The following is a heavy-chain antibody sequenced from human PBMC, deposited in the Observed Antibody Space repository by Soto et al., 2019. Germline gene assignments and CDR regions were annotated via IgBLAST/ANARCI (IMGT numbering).Heavy chain of an antibody. J-gene: IGHJ6*03. CDR1: GFSLSTSGMC. Sequence: SGPTLVNPTQTLTLTCTFSGFSLSTSGMCVSWIRQPPGKALEWLARIDWDDDKYYSTSLKTRLTISKDTSKNQVVLTMTNMDPVDTATFYFARIPGYSSGWGYYMDVWGKGTTVTSP. D-gene: IGHD6-19*01. CDR3: ARIPGYSSGWGYYMDV. CDR2: IDWDDDK. V-gene: IGHV2-70*11.